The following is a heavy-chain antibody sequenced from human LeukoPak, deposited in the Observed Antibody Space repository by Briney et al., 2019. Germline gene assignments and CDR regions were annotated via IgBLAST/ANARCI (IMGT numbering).Heavy chain of an antibody. CDR2: IRYSGST. CDR3: ASRGTYCSSTSCYPPFFDY. D-gene: IGHD2-2*01. CDR1: GDSLSSGGYS. V-gene: IGHV4-30-4*07. J-gene: IGHJ4*02. Sequence: TLSLTCEVSGDSLSSGGYSWSWIRQPPGKGLEWIGYIRYSGSTYYNPSLKSRLTMSVEASKTQFSLRLSSVTAADTAVYYCASRGTYCSSTSCYPPFFDYWGQGTLVTVSS.